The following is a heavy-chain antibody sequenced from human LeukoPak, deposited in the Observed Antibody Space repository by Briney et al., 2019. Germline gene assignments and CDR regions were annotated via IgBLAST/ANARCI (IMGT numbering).Heavy chain of an antibody. CDR3: AREGPLFVLDY. D-gene: IGHD6-6*01. V-gene: IGHV1-8*01. CDR1: GYRFTSYG. CDR2: MTPSSGSA. J-gene: IGHJ4*02. Sequence: ASVKVSCKTSGYRFTSYGISWARQATGQGLQWMGRMTPSSGSAEYAQRFQGRVTLTRDTASGTAYLELRGLSADDTAIYYCAREGPLFVLDYWGQGTRVAVSS.